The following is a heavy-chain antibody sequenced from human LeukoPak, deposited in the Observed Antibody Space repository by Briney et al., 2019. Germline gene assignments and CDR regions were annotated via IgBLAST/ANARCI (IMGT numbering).Heavy chain of an antibody. Sequence: GSLRLSCEASGFTFSIYWMTWVRQAPGKGLEWVANIKPDGSEKYYVDSVKGRFTISRDNPKNTLYLQMNSLTAEDTGVYYCARDALHTAHFDYWGQGTLVTVSS. D-gene: IGHD5-18*01. J-gene: IGHJ4*02. CDR1: GFTFSIYW. CDR2: IKPDGSEK. CDR3: ARDALHTAHFDY. V-gene: IGHV3-7*01.